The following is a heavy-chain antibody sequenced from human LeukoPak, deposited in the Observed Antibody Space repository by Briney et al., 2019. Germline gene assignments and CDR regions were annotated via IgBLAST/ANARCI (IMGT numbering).Heavy chain of an antibody. J-gene: IGHJ4*02. CDR3: ARALSTIAAAGLYYFDY. CDR1: GFTFSSNS. CDR2: IYAGGST. D-gene: IGHD6-13*01. Sequence: GGSLRLSCAASGFTFSSNSMSWVRQPPGKGLEGVSVIYAGGSTTYADSVKGRFTISRDNSKNTLYLQMNSLRAEDTAVYYCARALSTIAAAGLYYFDYWGQGTLVTVSS. V-gene: IGHV3-53*01.